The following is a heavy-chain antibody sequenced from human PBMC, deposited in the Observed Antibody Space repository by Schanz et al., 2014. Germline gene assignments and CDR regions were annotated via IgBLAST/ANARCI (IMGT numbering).Heavy chain of an antibody. Sequence: VQLAESGGGVVQPGRSLRLSCVASGFTFSSYGMHWVRQAPGQGLEWVSSISSSGSYIHYADSVKGRLTSSRDNAKNALYLQINSLRAEDTAVYYCARDSRPNYDFLTAYYAIDYWGQGTLXTVSS. CDR2: ISSSGSYI. V-gene: IGHV3-21*01. D-gene: IGHD3-9*01. CDR1: GFTFSSYG. CDR3: ARDSRPNYDFLTAYYAIDY. J-gene: IGHJ4*02.